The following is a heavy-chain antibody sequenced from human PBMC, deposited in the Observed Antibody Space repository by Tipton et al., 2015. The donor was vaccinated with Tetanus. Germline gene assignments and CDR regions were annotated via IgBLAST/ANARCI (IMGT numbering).Heavy chain of an antibody. V-gene: IGHV4-30-4*01. Sequence: TLSLTCTVSGGSISSGDYYWSWIRQPPGEGLEWIGYIYHSGTTYYNPSLKSRVTISVDTSKNQFSLNLTSVTAADTALFYCARVDSANDRIDHWGQETLVTVSS. CDR1: GGSISSGDYY. CDR3: ARVDSANDRIDH. D-gene: IGHD5-12*01. J-gene: IGHJ4*02. CDR2: IYHSGTT.